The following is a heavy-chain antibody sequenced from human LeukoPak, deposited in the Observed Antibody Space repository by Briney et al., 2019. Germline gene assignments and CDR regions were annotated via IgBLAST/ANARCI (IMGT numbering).Heavy chain of an antibody. Sequence: LAGGSLRLSCAASGFTFSSYWMSWVRQAPGKGLEWVANIKQDGSEKYYVDSVKGRFTISRDNAKNSLYLQMNSLRAEDTAVYYCARGSIVGATFDYFDYWGQGTLVTVSS. J-gene: IGHJ4*02. D-gene: IGHD1-26*01. CDR2: IKQDGSEK. CDR1: GFTFSSYW. V-gene: IGHV3-7*01. CDR3: ARGSIVGATFDYFDY.